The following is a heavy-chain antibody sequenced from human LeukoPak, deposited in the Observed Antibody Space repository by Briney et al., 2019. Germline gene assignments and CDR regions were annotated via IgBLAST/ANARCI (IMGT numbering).Heavy chain of an antibody. CDR2: IYTSGST. CDR3: AREIIAAAGTMASNYYYYMDV. J-gene: IGHJ6*03. Sequence: SETLSLTCTVSGGSISSYYWSWIRQPAGKGLEWIGRIYTSGSTNYNPSLKSRVTMSVDTSKNQFSLKLSSVTAADTAVYYCAREIIAAAGTMASNYYYYMDVWGKATTVTISS. D-gene: IGHD6-13*01. CDR1: GGSISSYY. V-gene: IGHV4-4*07.